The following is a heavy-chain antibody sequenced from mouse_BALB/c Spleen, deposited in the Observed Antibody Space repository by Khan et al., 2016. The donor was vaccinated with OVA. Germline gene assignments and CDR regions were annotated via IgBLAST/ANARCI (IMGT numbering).Heavy chain of an antibody. CDR2: ISSTGSYT. D-gene: IGHD2-10*01. V-gene: IGHV5-9*02. CDR1: GFAFNSYD. J-gene: IGHJ3*01. Sequence: EVELVESGGGLVKPGGSLKLSCEVSGFAFNSYDMSCVRQTPEKRLEWVATISSTGSYTYYPDSVKGRFTISRDTARNTLYLQMSSLRSEDTALYDSTRPSYDGNPWFTYWGQGTMVTVSA. CDR3: TRPSYDGNPWFTY.